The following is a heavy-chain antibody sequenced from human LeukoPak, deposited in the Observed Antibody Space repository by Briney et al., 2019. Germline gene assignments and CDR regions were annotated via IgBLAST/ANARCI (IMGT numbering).Heavy chain of an antibody. V-gene: IGHV3-48*03. J-gene: IGHJ4*02. CDR3: ARTMWGFDY. CDR1: GFAFTNYA. CDR2: ISSSGSIM. D-gene: IGHD7-27*01. Sequence: PGGSLRLSCSASGFAFTNYAMHWVRQAPGKGLEWVSYISSSGSIMYYADSVKGRFTISRDNAKRSLFLQMNSLRVEDTAVYYCARTMWGFDYWGQGTLVTVSS.